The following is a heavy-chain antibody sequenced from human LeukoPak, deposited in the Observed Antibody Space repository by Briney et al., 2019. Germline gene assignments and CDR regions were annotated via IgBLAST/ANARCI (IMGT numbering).Heavy chain of an antibody. V-gene: IGHV3-23*01. CDR2: ISSSGGST. CDR1: GFTFSSYA. J-gene: IGHJ6*02. Sequence: GGSLRLSCAASGFTFSSYAMSWVRQAPGKGLEWVSAISSSGGSTYYADSVKGRFTISRDTSKNTLYLQMNSLRAEDTVVYYCAKGFSWYGYGMDVWGLGTTVTVSS. D-gene: IGHD6-13*01. CDR3: AKGFSWYGYGMDV.